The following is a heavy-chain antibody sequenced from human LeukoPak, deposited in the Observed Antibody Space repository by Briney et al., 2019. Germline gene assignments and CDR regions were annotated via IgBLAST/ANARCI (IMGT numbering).Heavy chain of an antibody. J-gene: IGHJ3*02. Sequence: ASVKVSCKASGGTFSSYAISWERQAPGQGLEWMGGIIPIFGTANYAQKFQGRVTITTDESTSTAYMELSSLRSEDTAVYYCARDRIRYATGAFDIWGQGTMVTVSS. CDR3: ARDRIRYATGAFDI. V-gene: IGHV1-69*05. CDR1: GGTFSSYA. D-gene: IGHD2-15*01. CDR2: IIPIFGTA.